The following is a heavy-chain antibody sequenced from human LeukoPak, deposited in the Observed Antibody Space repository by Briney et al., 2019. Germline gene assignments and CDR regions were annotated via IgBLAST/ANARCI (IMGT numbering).Heavy chain of an antibody. CDR1: GYTFTNYD. CDR2: MNPSSTNT. Sequence: ASVTVSCKASGYTFTNYDINWVRQATGQGLEWMGWMNPSSTNTGYAQKFQDRLTMTRNTSIGTAYMELSSLRSEDTAVYYCARAVGSGTLYYMDVWGEGTTVTISS. CDR3: ARAVGSGTLYYMDV. D-gene: IGHD3-10*01. V-gene: IGHV1-8*01. J-gene: IGHJ6*03.